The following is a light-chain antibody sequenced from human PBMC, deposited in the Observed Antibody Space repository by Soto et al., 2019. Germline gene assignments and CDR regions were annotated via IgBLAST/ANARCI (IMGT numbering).Light chain of an antibody. J-gene: IGKJ5*01. CDR2: RAS. CDR3: QQYGTAPIT. Sequence: DILLTQSPGTLSLSPGERATLPCRSRQSVIANYLAWYQQKPGQAPRLVIYRASSRATGIPDRFSGTGAGTDFTLTISRVEPEDFAVYYCQQYGTAPITFGQGTRLEI. V-gene: IGKV3-20*01. CDR1: QSVIANY.